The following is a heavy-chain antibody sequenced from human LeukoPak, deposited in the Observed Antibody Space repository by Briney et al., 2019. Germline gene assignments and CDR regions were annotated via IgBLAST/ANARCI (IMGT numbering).Heavy chain of an antibody. CDR1: GGSISSYY. V-gene: IGHV4-59*01. CDR2: IYYSGST. J-gene: IGHJ4*02. CDR3: ARSTAVVTFDY. Sequence: SETLSLTCTVSGGSISSYYWSWIRQPPGKGLEWIGYIYYSGSTNYNPSLKSRVTISVDMSKSQFSLKLSSVTAADTAVYYCARSTAVVTFDYWGQGTLVTVSS. D-gene: IGHD5-18*01.